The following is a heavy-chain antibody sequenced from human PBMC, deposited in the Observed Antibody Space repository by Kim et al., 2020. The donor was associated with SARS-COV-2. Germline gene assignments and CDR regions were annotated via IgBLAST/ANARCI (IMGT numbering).Heavy chain of an antibody. CDR3: ARDYYGSGSYYPWFDP. CDR2: ISSSSSYT. J-gene: IGHJ5*02. D-gene: IGHD3-10*01. Sequence: GGSLRLSCAASGFTFSDYYMSWIRQAPGKGLKWVSYISSSSSYTNYADSVKGRFTISRDNAKNSLYLQMNSLRAEDTAVYYCARDYYGSGSYYPWFDPWGQGTLVTVSS. CDR1: GFTFSDYY. V-gene: IGHV3-11*06.